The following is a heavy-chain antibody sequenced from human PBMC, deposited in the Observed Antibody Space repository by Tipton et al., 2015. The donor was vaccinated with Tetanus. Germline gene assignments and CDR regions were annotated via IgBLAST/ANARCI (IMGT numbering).Heavy chain of an antibody. CDR1: GFTFSNYK. J-gene: IGHJ4*02. CDR3: ARDFSYYFDSKSGFDY. Sequence: SLRLSCEVSGFTFSNYKMNWVRQAPGRGLEWVSSISSTSRYIYYAASVKGLFTISRDNAKNSLFLEMNSLRADDTAVYYCARDFSYYFDSKSGFDYWGQGTLVTVSS. CDR2: ISSTSRYI. V-gene: IGHV3-21*01. D-gene: IGHD3-22*01.